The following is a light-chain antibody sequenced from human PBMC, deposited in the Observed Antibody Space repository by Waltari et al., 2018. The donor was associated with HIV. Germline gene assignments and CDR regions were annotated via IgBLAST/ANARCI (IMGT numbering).Light chain of an antibody. CDR3: QQHGSSPRT. Sequence: IVLTQSPGPLSLSPGERAALSCRASQSVSNNFLAWYQQKPGQAPTLLIYGASFRATGIPDRFSGSGSGTDFTLTISRMEPEDFAVYYCQQHGSSPRTFGQGTKVEIK. V-gene: IGKV3-20*01. CDR1: QSVSNNF. J-gene: IGKJ1*01. CDR2: GAS.